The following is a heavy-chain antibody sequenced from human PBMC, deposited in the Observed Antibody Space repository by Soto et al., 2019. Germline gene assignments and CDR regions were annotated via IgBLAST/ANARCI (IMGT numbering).Heavy chain of an antibody. D-gene: IGHD6-19*01. CDR1: GFTFSSYG. CDR3: SPGGIAVPNYY. CDR2: ISYDGSNK. V-gene: IGHV3-30*03. Sequence: QVQLVESGGGVVQPGRSLRLSCAASGFTFSSYGMHWVRQAPGKGLEWVAVISYDGSNKYYADSVKGRFTISRDNSKNTLYLQMNSLRAEDTAVYYCSPGGIAVPNYYWGQGTLVTVSS. J-gene: IGHJ4*02.